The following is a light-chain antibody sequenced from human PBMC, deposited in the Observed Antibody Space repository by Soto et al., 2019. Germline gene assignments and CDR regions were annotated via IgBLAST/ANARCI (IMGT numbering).Light chain of an antibody. V-gene: IGLV2-14*01. CDR3: YSYRGSNAWV. CDR1: SSDIGFYNY. Sequence: QSALTQPASVSGSPGQSITISCTGTSSDIGFYNYVSWYQQYPGKAPKVVIYEVSNRPSGASNRFSGSKSGNTASLTISGLQTEDEADYYCYSYRGSNAWVFGGGTKLTVL. CDR2: EVS. J-gene: IGLJ3*02.